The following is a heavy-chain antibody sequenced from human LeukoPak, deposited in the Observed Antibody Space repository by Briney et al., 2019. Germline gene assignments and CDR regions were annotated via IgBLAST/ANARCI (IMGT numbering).Heavy chain of an antibody. CDR2: IYTRGST. J-gene: IGHJ4*02. CDR1: GCSISSYY. D-gene: IGHD5-12*01. CDR3: ARDGYSGSDAL. Sequence: SETLSLTCTVSGCSISSYYWRWMRQPAGKGLAWMGRIYTRGSTNYNPSLKSRVTMSVDTSQNQFYLKLSSVTAADTAVYYCARDGYSGSDALWGQGTLVTVSS. V-gene: IGHV4-4*07.